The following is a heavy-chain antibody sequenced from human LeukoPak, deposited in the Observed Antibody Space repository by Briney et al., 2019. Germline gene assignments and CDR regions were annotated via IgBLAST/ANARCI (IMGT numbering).Heavy chain of an antibody. CDR1: GYSFTSYW. D-gene: IGHD2-21*02. Sequence: GESLKISCKGSGYSFTSYWIGWVRQMPGKDLEWMGIIYPGDSDTRYSPSFQGQVTISADKSISTAYLQWSSLKASDTAMYYCARLAYCGGDCYSASPDYWGQGTLVTVSS. CDR2: IYPGDSDT. V-gene: IGHV5-51*01. CDR3: ARLAYCGGDCYSASPDY. J-gene: IGHJ4*02.